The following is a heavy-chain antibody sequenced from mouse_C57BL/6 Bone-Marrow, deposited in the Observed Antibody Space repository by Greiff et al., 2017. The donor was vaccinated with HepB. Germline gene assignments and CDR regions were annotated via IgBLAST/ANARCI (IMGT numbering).Heavy chain of an antibody. D-gene: IGHD1-1*02. V-gene: IGHV14-4*01. CDR1: GFNIKDDY. CDR2: IDPENGDT. CDR3: TPPWYYFDY. J-gene: IGHJ2*01. Sequence: VQLQQSGAELVRPGASVKLSCTASGFNIKDDYMHWVKQRPEQGLEWIGWIDPENGDTEYASKFQGKATITADTSSNTAYLQLSSLTSEDTAVYYCTPPWYYFDYWGQGTTLTVSS.